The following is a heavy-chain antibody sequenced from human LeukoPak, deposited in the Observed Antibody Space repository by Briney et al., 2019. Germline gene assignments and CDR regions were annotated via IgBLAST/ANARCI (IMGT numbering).Heavy chain of an antibody. CDR2: IYYSGRT. J-gene: IGHJ4*02. D-gene: IGHD3-10*01. Sequence: SETLSLTCTVSGVSISSTSYYWTWIRQPPGKGLEWIGSIYYSGRTYYNPSLKSRVTTSVDTSKNQFSLNLTSVTAADTAVYYCARDPAWEYYGSGSPTSGDYWGQGTLVTVSS. CDR3: ARDPAWEYYGSGSPTSGDY. V-gene: IGHV4-39*02. CDR1: GVSISSTSYY.